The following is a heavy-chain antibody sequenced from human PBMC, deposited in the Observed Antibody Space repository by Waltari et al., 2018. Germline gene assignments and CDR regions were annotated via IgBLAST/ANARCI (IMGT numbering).Heavy chain of an antibody. Sequence: QVQLQESGPGLVKPSETLSLTCAVSGYSISSGYYWGWIRQPPGKGLEWIGSIYHSGSNYYNPSLKSRVTISVDTSKNQFSLKLSSVTAADTAVYYCARAAHDYGDYGWFDPWGQGTLVTVSS. J-gene: IGHJ5*02. CDR3: ARAAHDYGDYGWFDP. CDR1: GYSISSGYY. CDR2: IYHSGSN. V-gene: IGHV4-38-2*01. D-gene: IGHD4-17*01.